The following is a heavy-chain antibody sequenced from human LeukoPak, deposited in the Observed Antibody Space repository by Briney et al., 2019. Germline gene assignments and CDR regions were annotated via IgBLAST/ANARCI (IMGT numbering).Heavy chain of an antibody. CDR3: ARHLSSGWSDY. Sequence: SETLSLTCTVSGASISPYYWSWIRQPPGKGLEWIGYVYYGGSTNYNPSLKSRLTISVDTSKNQFSLRLSSVTVADTAVYYCARHLSSGWSDYWGQGTLVTVSS. J-gene: IGHJ4*02. D-gene: IGHD6-19*01. V-gene: IGHV4-59*08. CDR2: VYYGGST. CDR1: GASISPYY.